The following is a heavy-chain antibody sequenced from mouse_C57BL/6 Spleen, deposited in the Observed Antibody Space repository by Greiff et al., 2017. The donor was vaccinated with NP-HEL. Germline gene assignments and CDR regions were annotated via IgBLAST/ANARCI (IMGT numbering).Heavy chain of an antibody. Sequence: EVNLVESGGGLVQPGGSLSLSCAASGFTFTDYYMSWVRQPPGKALEWLGFIRNKATGYTTDYSSSVKGRFTISRDNSQSILYLQMNALRAEDSATYYCARGSGYFDVWGTGTTVTVSS. CDR2: IRNKATGYTT. CDR3: ARGSGYFDV. D-gene: IGHD1-1*02. J-gene: IGHJ1*03. V-gene: IGHV7-3*01. CDR1: GFTFTDYY.